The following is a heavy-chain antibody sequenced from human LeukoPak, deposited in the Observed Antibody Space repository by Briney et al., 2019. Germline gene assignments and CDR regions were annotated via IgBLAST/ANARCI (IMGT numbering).Heavy chain of an antibody. CDR3: ARERGESDFYDSSAYPDY. CDR1: GFTFDDYA. Sequence: GGSLRLSCAASGFTFDDYAMHWVRQAPGKGLEWVSGISWNSGSIGYADSVKGRFTISRDNAKNSLYLQMNSLRAEDTALYYCARERGESDFYDSSAYPDYWGQGTLVTVSS. V-gene: IGHV3-9*01. CDR2: ISWNSGSI. D-gene: IGHD3-22*01. J-gene: IGHJ4*02.